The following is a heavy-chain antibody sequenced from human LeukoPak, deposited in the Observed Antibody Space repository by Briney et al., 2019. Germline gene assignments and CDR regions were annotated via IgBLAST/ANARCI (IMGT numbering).Heavy chain of an antibody. V-gene: IGHV3-30*04. CDR1: GFTISSYA. Sequence: GGSLRLSCAASGFTISSYAMHWVRQAPGKGLEWVAVISYDGSNKYYADSLKGRFTISRDNSKNTLYLQMNSLRADDTAVYYCARDSGFSGTQRGEYWGQGTLVTVSS. CDR2: ISYDGSNK. CDR3: ARDSGFSGTQRGEY. J-gene: IGHJ4*02. D-gene: IGHD3/OR15-3a*01.